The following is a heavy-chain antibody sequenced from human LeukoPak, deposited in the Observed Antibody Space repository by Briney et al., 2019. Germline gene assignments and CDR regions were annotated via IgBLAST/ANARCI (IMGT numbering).Heavy chain of an antibody. CDR2: IRVYNGNT. Sequence: GASVKVSCKASGYTFTSYGITWVRRAHGQGLEWLGWIRVYNGNTNYAKNFQDRVTMTTDTSTNTAYMELSSLRFDDTAVYYCASGPVPDYFDYWGQGTLVTVSS. CDR3: ASGPVPDYFDY. D-gene: IGHD6-6*01. V-gene: IGHV1-18*01. CDR1: GYTFTSYG. J-gene: IGHJ4*02.